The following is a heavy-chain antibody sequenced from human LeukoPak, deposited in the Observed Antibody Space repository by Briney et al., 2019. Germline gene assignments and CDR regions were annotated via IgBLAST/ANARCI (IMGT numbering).Heavy chain of an antibody. V-gene: IGHV4-4*08. CDR3: ARESGGSGTYYPYYFDY. CDR1: GGSISSYY. CDR2: IYTSGST. D-gene: IGHD3-10*01. Sequence: SETLSLTCTVSGGSISSYYWSWIRQPPGKGLGWIGRIYTSGSTNYNPSLKSRVTISVDTSMNQFSLKLSSVTAADTAVYYCARESGGSGTYYPYYFDYWGQGTLVTVSS. J-gene: IGHJ4*02.